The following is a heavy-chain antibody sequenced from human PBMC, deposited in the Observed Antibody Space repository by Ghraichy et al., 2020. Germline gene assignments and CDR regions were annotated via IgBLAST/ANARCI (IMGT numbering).Heavy chain of an antibody. V-gene: IGHV3-23*01. D-gene: IGHD3-22*01. CDR3: AKAVPYDSSGYHNWFDP. CDR2: ISGSGGST. CDR1: GFTFSSYA. J-gene: IGHJ5*02. Sequence: GESLNISCAASGFTFSSYAMSWVRQAPGKGLEWVSAISGSGGSTYYADSVKGRFTISRDNSKNTLYLQMNSLRAEDTAVYYCAKAVPYDSSGYHNWFDPWGQGTLVTVSS.